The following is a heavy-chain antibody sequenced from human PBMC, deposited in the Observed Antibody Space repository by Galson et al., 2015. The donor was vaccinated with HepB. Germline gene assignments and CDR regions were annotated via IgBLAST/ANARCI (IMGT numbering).Heavy chain of an antibody. CDR2: ISSSSSYI. Sequence: SLRLSCAASGFTFSSYSMNWVRQAPGKGLEWVSSISSSSSYIYYADSVKGRFTISRDNAKNSLYLQMNSLRAEGTAVYYCARVPGWYWNYWFDPWGQGTMVTVSS. J-gene: IGHJ5*02. D-gene: IGHD1-1*01. CDR3: ARVPGWYWNYWFDP. CDR1: GFTFSSYS. V-gene: IGHV3-21*01.